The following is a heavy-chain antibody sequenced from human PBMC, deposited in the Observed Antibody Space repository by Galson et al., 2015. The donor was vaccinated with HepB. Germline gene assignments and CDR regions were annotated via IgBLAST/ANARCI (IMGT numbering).Heavy chain of an antibody. D-gene: IGHD2-2*01. CDR2: IYSGGST. J-gene: IGHJ5*02. Sequence: SLRLSCAASGFTVSSNYMSWVRQAPGKELEWVSVIYSGGSTYYADSVKSRFTISRDNSKNTLYLQMNSLRAEDTAVYYCSRGYCSSTSCYPNWFDPWGQGTLVTVSS. V-gene: IGHV3-53*01. CDR1: GFTVSSNY. CDR3: SRGYCSSTSCYPNWFDP.